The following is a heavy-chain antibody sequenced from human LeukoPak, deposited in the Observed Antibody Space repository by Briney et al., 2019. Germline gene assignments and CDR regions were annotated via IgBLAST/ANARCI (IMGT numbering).Heavy chain of an antibody. CDR1: GFTFSDYY. CDR3: AKGPLDRITMVRDNQYAFDI. J-gene: IGHJ3*02. V-gene: IGHV3-11*01. CDR2: ISSSGSTI. Sequence: SGGSLRLSCAPSGFTFSDYYMSWIRQAPGKGLEWVSYISSSGSTIYYADSVKGRFTISRDNAKNSLYLQMNSLRAEDTAVYYCAKGPLDRITMVRDNQYAFDIWGQGTMVTVSS. D-gene: IGHD3-10*01.